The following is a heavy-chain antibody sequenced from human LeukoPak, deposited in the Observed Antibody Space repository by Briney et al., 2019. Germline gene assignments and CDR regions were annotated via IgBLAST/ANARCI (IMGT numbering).Heavy chain of an antibody. CDR3: ARDLRRDTSGWNSQAVLDY. J-gene: IGHJ4*02. D-gene: IGHD6-19*01. CDR1: GYTFTGYY. Sequence: ASVKVSCKASGYTFTGYYMHWVRQAPGQGLEWMGWINPNSGGTNYAQKSQGRVTMTRDTSISTAYMELRSLRSDDTAVYYCARDLRRDTSGWNSQAVLDYWGQGTLVTVSS. V-gene: IGHV1-2*02. CDR2: INPNSGGT.